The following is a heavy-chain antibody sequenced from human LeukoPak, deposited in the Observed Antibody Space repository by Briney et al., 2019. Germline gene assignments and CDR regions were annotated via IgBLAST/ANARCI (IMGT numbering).Heavy chain of an antibody. V-gene: IGHV1-2*02. J-gene: IGHJ4*02. Sequence: ASVKVSCKASGYIFTSYGISWVRQAPGQGLEWMGWINPNSGGTKYAQKFQGRVTMTRDTSISTAYMELSRLTSDDTAVYYCASGGERYSSGWYGDYWGQGTLVTVSS. D-gene: IGHD6-19*01. CDR1: GYIFTSYG. CDR3: ASGGERYSSGWYGDY. CDR2: INPNSGGT.